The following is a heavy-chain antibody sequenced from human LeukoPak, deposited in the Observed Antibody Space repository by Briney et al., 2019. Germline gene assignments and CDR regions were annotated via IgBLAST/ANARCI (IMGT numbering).Heavy chain of an antibody. CDR2: IRGSGGST. D-gene: IGHD5-24*01. V-gene: IGHV3-23*01. J-gene: IGHJ4*02. CDR1: GFTFSSFA. CDR3: AKARDGYNYGARLIDY. Sequence: EGSLRLSCAAPGFTFSSFAMSWVRQAPGKGLEWVSTIRGSGGSTLYAESGKGRVPISRDNPHNSRYLQMNSVRAEDTAVYYCAKARDGYNYGARLIDYWGQGTLVTVSS.